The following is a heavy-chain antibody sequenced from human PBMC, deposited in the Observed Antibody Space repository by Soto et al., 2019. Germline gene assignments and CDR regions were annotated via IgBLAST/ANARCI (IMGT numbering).Heavy chain of an antibody. V-gene: IGHV3-30-3*01. Sequence: GGSLRLSCAASGFTFSSYAMHWVRQAPGKGLEWVAVISYDGSNKYYADSVKGRFTISRDNSKNTLYLQMNSLRAEDTAVYYCARAGGYSYGTSFFDYWGQGTLVTVSS. CDR3: ARAGGYSYGTSFFDY. D-gene: IGHD5-18*01. J-gene: IGHJ4*02. CDR1: GFTFSSYA. CDR2: ISYDGSNK.